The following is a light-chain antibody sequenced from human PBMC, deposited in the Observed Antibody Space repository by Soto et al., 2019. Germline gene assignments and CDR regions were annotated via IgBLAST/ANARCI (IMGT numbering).Light chain of an antibody. CDR1: QSLLHSNGKNY. CDR2: LAS. V-gene: IGKV2-28*01. CDR3: LQALQSPRT. J-gene: IGKJ2*01. Sequence: DIVMTQSPLSLPVTPGEPASISCSSSQSLLHSNGKNYVDWYLQKPGQSPQLLIYLASTRASGVPDRFSGSGSGTDFTLKISRVEAGDVGIYYCLQALQSPRTFGQGTKVEIK.